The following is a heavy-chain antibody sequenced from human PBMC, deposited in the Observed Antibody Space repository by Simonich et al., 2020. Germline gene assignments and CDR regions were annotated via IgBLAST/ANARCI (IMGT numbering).Heavy chain of an antibody. CDR1: GGSISSYY. V-gene: IGHV4-59*01. D-gene: IGHD2-15*01. J-gene: IGHJ4*02. CDR2: IYYSGST. CDR3: ARGGLYFDY. Sequence: QVQLQESGPGLVKPSETLSLPCTVSGGSISSYYWSWLRQPPGKGLECIWYIYYSGSTNYNPSLKSRVTLSVDTSKNQFSLKLSSVTAADTAVYYCARGGLYFDYWGQGTLVTVSS.